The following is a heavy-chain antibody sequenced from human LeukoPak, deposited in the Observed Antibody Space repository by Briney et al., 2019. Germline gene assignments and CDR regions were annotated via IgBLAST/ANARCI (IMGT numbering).Heavy chain of an antibody. J-gene: IGHJ4*02. V-gene: IGHV4-59*01. CDR3: ARGSSIAARAIDY. Sequence: SETLSLTCTVSGGSISSYYWTWIRQPPGKGLEWIGYIFYSGGSNYNPSLKSRVTISVDTSKNQFSLKLSSVTAADTAVYYCARGSSIAARAIDYWGQGTLVTVSS. D-gene: IGHD6-6*01. CDR1: GGSISSYY. CDR2: IFYSGGS.